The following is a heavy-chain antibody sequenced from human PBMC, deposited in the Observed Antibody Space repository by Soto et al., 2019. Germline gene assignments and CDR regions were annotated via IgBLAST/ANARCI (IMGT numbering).Heavy chain of an antibody. CDR3: AKDGQQWHMYYFDY. Sequence: EVQLVESGGVVVQPGGSLRLSCAASGFTFDDYAMHWVRQAPGKGLEWVSLISWDGGSTYYADSVKGRFTISRDNSKNSLYLQMNSLRAEDTALYYCAKDGQQWHMYYFDYWGQGTLVTVSS. CDR1: GFTFDDYA. J-gene: IGHJ4*02. V-gene: IGHV3-43D*04. CDR2: ISWDGGST. D-gene: IGHD6-19*01.